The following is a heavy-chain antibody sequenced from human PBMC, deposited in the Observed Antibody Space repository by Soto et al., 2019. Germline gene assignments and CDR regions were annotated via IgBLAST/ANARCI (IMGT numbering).Heavy chain of an antibody. CDR1: GGSISSGGYS. V-gene: IGHV4-30-2*01. CDR3: ARVRSGWGIDY. D-gene: IGHD6-19*01. Sequence: QLQLQESGSGLVKPSQTLSLTCAVSGGSISSGGYSWSWIRQPPGKGLEYIGYIYHSGSTYYNPSRNSRVTIPVDRSRTQFSLKLSSVTDADTAVYYCARVRSGWGIDYWGQGTLVTVSS. J-gene: IGHJ4*02. CDR2: IYHSGST.